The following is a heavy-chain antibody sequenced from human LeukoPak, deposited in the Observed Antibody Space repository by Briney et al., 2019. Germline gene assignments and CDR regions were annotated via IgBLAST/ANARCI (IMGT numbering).Heavy chain of an antibody. Sequence: PSETLSLTCTVSGGSISSYYWRWIRQPPGKGLEWIGNIYYSGSTNYNPSLKSRVTISVDSSKTHFSLKLTSVTAADTAVYYCARRISGSSEIDSWGQGTLVTVSS. J-gene: IGHJ4*02. CDR3: ARRISGSSEIDS. CDR2: IYYSGST. CDR1: GGSISSYY. D-gene: IGHD3-22*01. V-gene: IGHV4-59*08.